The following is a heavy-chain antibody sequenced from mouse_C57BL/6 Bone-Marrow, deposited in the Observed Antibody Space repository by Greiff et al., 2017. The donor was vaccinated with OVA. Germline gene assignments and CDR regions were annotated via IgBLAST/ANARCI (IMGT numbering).Heavy chain of an antibody. Sequence: VQLQQSGPELVKPGASVKISCKASGYAFSSSWMNWVKQRPGKGLEWIGRIYPGDGDTNYNGKFKGKATLTADKSSSTAYMQLSSLTSDDSAVYFCARSTMAGLLLDYWGHGPTLTVSS. J-gene: IGHJ2*01. CDR3: ARSTMAGLLLDY. CDR2: IYPGDGDT. V-gene: IGHV1-82*01. CDR1: GYAFSSSW. D-gene: IGHD2-3*01.